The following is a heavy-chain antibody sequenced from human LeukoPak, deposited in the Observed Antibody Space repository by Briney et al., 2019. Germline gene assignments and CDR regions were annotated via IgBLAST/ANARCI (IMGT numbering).Heavy chain of an antibody. J-gene: IGHJ4*02. Sequence: GGSLRLSCAASGFTFSSYNINWVRQAPGKGLEWVSSISSSSTYIYYADSVKGRFTISRDNAKNSLYLQMNSLRVEDTAVYYCAKFYSGYDLDYWGQGTLVTVSS. D-gene: IGHD5-12*01. CDR1: GFTFSSYN. CDR2: ISSSSTYI. V-gene: IGHV3-21*01. CDR3: AKFYSGYDLDY.